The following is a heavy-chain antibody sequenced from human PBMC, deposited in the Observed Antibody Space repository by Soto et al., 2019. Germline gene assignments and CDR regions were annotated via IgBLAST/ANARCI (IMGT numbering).Heavy chain of an antibody. CDR2: IKSKTDGGTT. D-gene: IGHD1-1*01. J-gene: IGHJ4*02. V-gene: IGHV3-15*07. Sequence: PGGSLRLSCASSGFTFSNAWMSWVRQAPGKGLEWVGRIKSKTDGGTTDYAAPVKGRFTISRDDSKNTLYLQMNSLKTEDTAVYYCTTGPNDMPKLVDYWGQGTLVTVSS. CDR3: TTGPNDMPKLVDY. CDR1: GFTFSNAW.